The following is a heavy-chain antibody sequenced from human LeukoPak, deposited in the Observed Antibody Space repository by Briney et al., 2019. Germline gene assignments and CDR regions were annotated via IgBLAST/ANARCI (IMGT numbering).Heavy chain of an antibody. V-gene: IGHV7-4-1*02. CDR3: ARDCSLDLADSLDFDY. CDR2: INTNTGNP. D-gene: IGHD3-10*02. Sequence: ASVKVSCKASGYTFTSYAMNWVRQAPGQGLEWMGWINTNTGNPTYAQGFTGRFVFSLDTSVGTAYLQISSLKAEDTAVYYCARDCSLDLADSLDFDYWGQGALVTVSS. CDR1: GYTFTSYA. J-gene: IGHJ4*02.